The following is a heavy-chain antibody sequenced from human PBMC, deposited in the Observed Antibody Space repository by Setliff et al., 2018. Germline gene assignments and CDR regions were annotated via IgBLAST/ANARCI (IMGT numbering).Heavy chain of an antibody. CDR1: GGSISSGSYY. CDR3: ARGAGWCCDSSGYYYDY. V-gene: IGHV4-61*02. Sequence: SETLSLTCTVSGGSISSGSYYWSWIRQPAGKGLEWIGRIYTSGSTNYNPSLKSRVTISVDTSKNQFSLKLSSVTAADTAVYYCARGAGWCCDSSGYYYDYWGHGTLVTVSS. D-gene: IGHD3-22*01. J-gene: IGHJ4*01. CDR2: IYTSGST.